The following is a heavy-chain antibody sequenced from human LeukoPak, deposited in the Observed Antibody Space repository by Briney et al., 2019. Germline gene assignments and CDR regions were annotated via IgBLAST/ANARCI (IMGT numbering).Heavy chain of an antibody. CDR1: GYTFTSYG. CDR2: ISAYNGNT. V-gene: IGHV1-18*01. J-gene: IGHJ6*02. Sequence: GASVKVSCKASGYTFTSYGISWVRQAPGQGLEWMGWISAYNGNTYYAQKLQGRVTMTTDTSTSTAYMELRSLRSDDTAVYYCARDVLLWFGELSQYGMDVWGQGTTVTVSS. CDR3: ARDVLLWFGELSQYGMDV. D-gene: IGHD3-10*01.